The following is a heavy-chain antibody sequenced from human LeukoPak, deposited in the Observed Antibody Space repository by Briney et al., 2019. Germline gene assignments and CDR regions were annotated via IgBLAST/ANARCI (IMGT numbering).Heavy chain of an antibody. J-gene: IGHJ4*02. CDR3: AKGGGVIGRSYYFDY. D-gene: IGHD2-8*02. Sequence: PGMSLRLSCAASGFPISTYGMHWVRQAPGKGLEWVAAITNDGNNKFYADSVKGRFTISRDNPKNTMNLQMNSLRAEDTAVYYCAKGGGVIGRSYYFDYWGQGTLVTVSS. CDR1: GFPISTYG. V-gene: IGHV3-30*18. CDR2: ITNDGNNK.